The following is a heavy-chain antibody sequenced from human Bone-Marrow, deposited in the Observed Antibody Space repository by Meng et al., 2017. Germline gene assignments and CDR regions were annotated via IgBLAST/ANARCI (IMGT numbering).Heavy chain of an antibody. D-gene: IGHD6-13*01. CDR1: GYSFTSYW. CDR2: IYPGDSDT. V-gene: IGHV5-51*01. J-gene: IGHJ6*02. CDR3: ASHSSSEYYYYYGMDV. Sequence: KVSCKGSGYSFTSYWLGWVRQMPGKGLEWMGIIYPGDSDTRYSPSFQGQVTISADKSISTAYLQWSSLKASDTAMYYCASHSSSEYYYYYGMDVWGQGTTVTVSS.